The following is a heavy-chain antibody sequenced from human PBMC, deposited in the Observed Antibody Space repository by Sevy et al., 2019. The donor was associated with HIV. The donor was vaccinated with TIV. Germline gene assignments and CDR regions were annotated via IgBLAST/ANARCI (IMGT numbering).Heavy chain of an antibody. Sequence: SETLSLTCAVSGDSISSGGYSWNWIRQPPGKGLEWIGYMYHSGSTYCNPSLQSRVTISLDRSKNQFSLRVTSVTAADTSVYYCARGDPSNTFDYWGQGTLVTVSS. CDR3: ARGDPSNTFDY. J-gene: IGHJ4*02. CDR1: GDSISSGGYS. V-gene: IGHV4-30-2*01. CDR2: MYHSGST.